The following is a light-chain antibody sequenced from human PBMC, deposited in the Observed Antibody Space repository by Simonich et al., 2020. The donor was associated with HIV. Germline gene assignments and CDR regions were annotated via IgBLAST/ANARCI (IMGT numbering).Light chain of an antibody. Sequence: EIVMTQSPATLSFSPGEGATLSCRASQSVSSNLAWYQQKPGQAPRLLIYGASTRATGIPARFSGSGSGTEFTLTISSMQSEDFAVYYCQQYNNWPLTFGGGTKVEIK. V-gene: IGKV3-15*01. CDR3: QQYNNWPLT. CDR2: GAS. CDR1: QSVSSN. J-gene: IGKJ4*01.